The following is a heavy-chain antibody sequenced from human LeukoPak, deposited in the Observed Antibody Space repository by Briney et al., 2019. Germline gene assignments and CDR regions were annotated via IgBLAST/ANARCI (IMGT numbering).Heavy chain of an antibody. CDR2: IYYSGST. V-gene: IGHV4-59*12. D-gene: IGHD3-22*01. CDR1: GGSISSYY. J-gene: IGHJ4*02. Sequence: SETLSLTCTVSGGSISSYYWSWIRQPPGKGLEWIGYIYYSGSTDYNPSLKSRVTVSVDTSKNQFSLKVSSVTAADTAVYFCARDPSHSSGFFDYWGQGTLVTVSS. CDR3: ARDPSHSSGFFDY.